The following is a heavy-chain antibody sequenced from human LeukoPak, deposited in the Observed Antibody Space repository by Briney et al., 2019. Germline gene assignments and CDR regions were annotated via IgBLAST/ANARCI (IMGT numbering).Heavy chain of an antibody. CDR2: ISGSGGST. J-gene: IGHJ4*02. Sequence: AGGSLRLSCAASGFTFSSYSMNWVRQAPGKGLEWVSAISGSGGSTCYADSVKGRFTISRDNSKNTLYLQMNSLRAEDTAVYYCAKGSLGYCSSTSCRYYFDYWGQGTLVTVSS. CDR1: GFTFSSYS. CDR3: AKGSLGYCSSTSCRYYFDY. D-gene: IGHD2-2*01. V-gene: IGHV3-23*01.